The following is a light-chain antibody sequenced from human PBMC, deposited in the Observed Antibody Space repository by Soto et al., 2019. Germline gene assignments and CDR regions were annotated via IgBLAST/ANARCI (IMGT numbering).Light chain of an antibody. V-gene: IGKV1-5*03. Sequence: DIQMTQSPSTLSASVGDRVTITCRASQSISTSLAWYQQKPGKAPKVLFYKASSLESGVPSRFSGSGSGTEFTLTISSLQHDDFATYYCQHCDSYWTFGQGTKVEIK. J-gene: IGKJ1*01. CDR1: QSISTS. CDR2: KAS. CDR3: QHCDSYWT.